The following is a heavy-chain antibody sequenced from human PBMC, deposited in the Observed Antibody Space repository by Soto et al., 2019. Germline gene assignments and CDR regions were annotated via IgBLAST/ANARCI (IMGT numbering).Heavy chain of an antibody. Sequence: QTLSLTCAISGDSVSSNSAAWNWIRQSPSRGLEWLGRTYYRSKWYNDYAVSVKSRITINPDTSKNQFSLQLNSVTPEDTAVYYCARGVDGYSGYDRYNWFDPWGQGTLVTVSS. CDR2: TYYRSKWYN. D-gene: IGHD5-12*01. V-gene: IGHV6-1*01. CDR3: ARGVDGYSGYDRYNWFDP. CDR1: GDSVSSNSAA. J-gene: IGHJ5*02.